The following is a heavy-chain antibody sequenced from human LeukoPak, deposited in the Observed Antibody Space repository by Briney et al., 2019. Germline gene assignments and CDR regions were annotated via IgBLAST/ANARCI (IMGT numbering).Heavy chain of an antibody. CDR3: ARDTGSGSYQWFDP. D-gene: IGHD3-10*01. J-gene: IGHJ5*02. CDR1: GFTFSSYW. Sequence: QAGGSLRLSCAASGFTFSSYWMSWVRQAPGKGLEWVANIKQDGSEKYYVDSVKGRFTISRDNAKNSLYLQMNSLRAEDTAVYYCARDTGSGSYQWFDPWGQGTLVTVSS. V-gene: IGHV3-7*01. CDR2: IKQDGSEK.